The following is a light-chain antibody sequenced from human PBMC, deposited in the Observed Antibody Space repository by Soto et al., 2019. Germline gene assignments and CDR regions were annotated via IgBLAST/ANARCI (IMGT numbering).Light chain of an antibody. CDR1: QSISSNF. V-gene: IGKV3D-20*02. J-gene: IGKJ1*01. Sequence: EIVLTQSPGTLSLSPGEGATLSCRASQSISSNFLAWYQQKRGQAPRLLIHGASNRATGIPDRFSGSGSGTDFTLTISSLEPEDFAVYYCQQRSNWPRTFGQGTKVDIK. CDR3: QQRSNWPRT. CDR2: GAS.